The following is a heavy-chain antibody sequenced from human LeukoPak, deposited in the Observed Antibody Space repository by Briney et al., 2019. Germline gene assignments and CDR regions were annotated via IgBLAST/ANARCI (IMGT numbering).Heavy chain of an antibody. Sequence: ASVKVSCKASGYTFTGYYMHWLRQAPGQGLEWMGWINPNSGGTNYAQKFQGRVTMTRDTSISTAYMELSRLRSDDTAVYYCARDGVDYYGSGSHDYWGQGTLVTVSS. CDR3: ARDGVDYYGSGSHDY. V-gene: IGHV1-2*02. D-gene: IGHD3-10*01. CDR2: INPNSGGT. J-gene: IGHJ4*02. CDR1: GYTFTGYY.